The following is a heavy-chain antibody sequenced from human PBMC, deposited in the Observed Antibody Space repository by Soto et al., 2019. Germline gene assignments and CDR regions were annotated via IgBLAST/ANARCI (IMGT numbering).Heavy chain of an antibody. CDR2: IDPTDSRT. V-gene: IGHV5-10-1*01. J-gene: IGHJ4*02. D-gene: IGHD2-8*01. Sequence: GESLKISCEASGYMFPIYHISWVRQMPGKGLEWVGKIDPTDSRTMYRPSSRARITISVDKSINTAYLEWGRLKASDTAMYYCARHDSNGDLDIWGQRTQVTVSS. CDR3: ARHDSNGDLDI. CDR1: GYMFPIYH.